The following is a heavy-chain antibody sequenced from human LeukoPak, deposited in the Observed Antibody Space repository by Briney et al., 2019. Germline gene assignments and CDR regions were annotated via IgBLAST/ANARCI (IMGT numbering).Heavy chain of an antibody. Sequence: SETLSLTCAVYGGSFSGYYWSWIRQPPGKGLEWIGEINHSGSTNYNPSLKSRVTISVDTSKNQFSLKLSSVTAADTAVYYCARGLGYCSGGSCYRTHFDYWGQGTLVTVSS. CDR1: GGSFSGYY. V-gene: IGHV4-34*01. CDR2: INHSGST. D-gene: IGHD2-15*01. CDR3: ARGLGYCSGGSCYRTHFDY. J-gene: IGHJ4*02.